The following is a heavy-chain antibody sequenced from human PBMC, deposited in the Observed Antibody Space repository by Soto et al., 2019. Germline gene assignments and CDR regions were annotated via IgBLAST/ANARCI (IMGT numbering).Heavy chain of an antibody. V-gene: IGHV6-1*01. Sequence: SETLSLTCAISGDSVSSNSAAWNWIRQSPSRGLEWLGGTYYRSKWYNDYAVSVKSRITINPDTSKNQFSLQLNSVTPEDTAVYYCARDSPRRITIFGVVIIGFDYWGQGTLVTVSS. CDR2: TYYRSKWYN. CDR3: ARDSPRRITIFGVVIIGFDY. J-gene: IGHJ4*02. D-gene: IGHD3-3*01. CDR1: GDSVSSNSAA.